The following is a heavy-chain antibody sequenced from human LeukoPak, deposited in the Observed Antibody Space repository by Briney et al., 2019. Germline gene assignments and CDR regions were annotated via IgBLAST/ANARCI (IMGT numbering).Heavy chain of an antibody. CDR1: GFTFSSYA. D-gene: IGHD4-23*01. V-gene: IGHV3-30-3*01. J-gene: IGHJ3*02. CDR3: ARSYYGGPHGAFVI. CDR2: ISYDGSNK. Sequence: GGSLRLSCAASGFTFSSYAMHWVRQAPGKGLEWVAVISYDGSNKYYADSVKGRFTISRDNSKNTLYLQMNSLRAEDTAVYYCARSYYGGPHGAFVIWGQGTMVTVSS.